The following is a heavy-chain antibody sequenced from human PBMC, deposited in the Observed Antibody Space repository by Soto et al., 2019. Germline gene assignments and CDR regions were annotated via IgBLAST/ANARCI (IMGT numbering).Heavy chain of an antibody. CDR1: GYTFTGYY. Sequence: GASVKVSCKASGYTFTGYYMHWVRQAPGQGLEWMGWINPNSGGTNYAQKFQGRVTMTRDTSISTAYMELSRLRSDDTAVYYCARVRTSYYYGMDVWGQGTTVTVSS. V-gene: IGHV1-2*02. CDR3: ARVRTSYYYGMDV. CDR2: INPNSGGT. J-gene: IGHJ6*02.